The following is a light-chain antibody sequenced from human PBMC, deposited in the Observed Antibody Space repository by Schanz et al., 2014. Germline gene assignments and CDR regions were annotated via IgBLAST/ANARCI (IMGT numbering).Light chain of an antibody. CDR2: GNS. V-gene: IGLV1-47*02. J-gene: IGLJ2*01. Sequence: QSVLTQPPSASATPGQRVTISCSGSTSNIGSNYVYWYQQLPGTAPKLLIYGNSNRPSGVPDRFSGSKSGTSASLAISDLRSEDEADYYCAAWDDDLLFGGGTKLTVL. CDR1: TSNIGSNY. CDR3: AAWDDDLL.